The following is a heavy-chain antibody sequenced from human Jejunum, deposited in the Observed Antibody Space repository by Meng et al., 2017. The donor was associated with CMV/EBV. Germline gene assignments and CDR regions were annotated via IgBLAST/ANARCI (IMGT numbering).Heavy chain of an antibody. CDR3: AKDRLGSTAVPYFFDY. CDR1: FTFNTYA. CDR2: SSGSGVNT. D-gene: IGHD2/OR15-2a*01. J-gene: IGHJ4*02. Sequence: FTFNTYAMNWVRQAPGKGLEWVSGSSGSGVNTYYADSVKGRFTISRDNSKNTLYLQMNSLRGEDTAVYYCAKDRLGSTAVPYFFDYWGQGTLVTVSS. V-gene: IGHV3-23*01.